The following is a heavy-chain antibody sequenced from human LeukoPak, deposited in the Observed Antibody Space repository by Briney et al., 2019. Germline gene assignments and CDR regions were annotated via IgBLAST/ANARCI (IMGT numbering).Heavy chain of an antibody. D-gene: IGHD2-2*01. CDR1: GGTFSSYA. CDR2: IIPIFGTA. Sequence: GASVKLSCKASGGTFSSYAISWVRQAAGQGLEWMGGIIPIFGTANYAQKFQGRVTITADESTSTAYMKLSSLRSEDTAVYYCASLIGRQVPAASDYWGQGTLVTVSS. CDR3: ASLIGRQVPAASDY. J-gene: IGHJ4*02. V-gene: IGHV1-69*13.